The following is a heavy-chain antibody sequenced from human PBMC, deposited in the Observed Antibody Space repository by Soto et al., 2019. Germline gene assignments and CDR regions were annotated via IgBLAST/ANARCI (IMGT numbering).Heavy chain of an antibody. CDR2: ISYSGKT. D-gene: IGHD4-17*01. V-gene: IGHV4-31*03. J-gene: IGHJ5*02. CDR1: NGSIDNTVFF. CDR3: ARHLSGDYPNANGFDP. Sequence: QVQLQESGPGLVRPSQILSLTCTVSNGSIDNTVFFWNWIRQHPGRGLEWIGYISYSGKTFYNPSLQSRVSMSLDTSTNQFSLQLSSVTAADTAVYFCARHLSGDYPNANGFDPWGQGTLVTVSS.